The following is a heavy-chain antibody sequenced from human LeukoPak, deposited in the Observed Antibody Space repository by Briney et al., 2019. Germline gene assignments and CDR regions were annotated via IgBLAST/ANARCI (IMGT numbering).Heavy chain of an antibody. Sequence: GGSLRLSCVASGFTFSSYAMSWVRQAPGKGLEWVSAISGSGGSTYYADSVKSRFTISRANSENTLYLQMNSLRAEDTAIYYCAKGMNNAPEYWGQGTLVTVSS. CDR1: GFTFSSYA. J-gene: IGHJ4*02. CDR2: ISGSGGST. V-gene: IGHV3-23*01. D-gene: IGHD1-14*01. CDR3: AKGMNNAPEY.